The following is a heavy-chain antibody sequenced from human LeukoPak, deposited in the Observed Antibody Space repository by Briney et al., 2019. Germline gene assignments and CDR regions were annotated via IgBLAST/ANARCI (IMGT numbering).Heavy chain of an antibody. CDR3: ARDRYGGALGRNYFDY. J-gene: IGHJ4*02. CDR2: ISYDGSNK. Sequence: PGRSLRLSCAASGFTFSSYAMHWVRQAPGKGLEWVAVISYDGSNKYYADSVKGRFTISRDNSKNTLYLQMNSLRAEDTAVYYCARDRYGGALGRNYFDYWGQGTLVTVSS. V-gene: IGHV3-30*04. CDR1: GFTFSSYA. D-gene: IGHD3-10*01.